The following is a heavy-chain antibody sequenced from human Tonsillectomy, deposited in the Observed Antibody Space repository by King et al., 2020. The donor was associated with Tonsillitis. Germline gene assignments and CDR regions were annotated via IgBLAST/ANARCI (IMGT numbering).Heavy chain of an antibody. J-gene: IGHJ4*02. V-gene: IGHV3-74*03. CDR2: INDDGSTT. D-gene: IGHD3-22*01. Sequence: VQLVESGGGLVQPGGSLRLSCAASGFSFSNNWMQWVRQAPGKGLVGVSRINDDGSTTLYADSVKGRFTVSRDNAKNTLYLKMNSLRAEDTAVYYCVKDSSGSYWGQGTLVTVSS. CDR1: GFSFSNNW. CDR3: VKDSSGSY.